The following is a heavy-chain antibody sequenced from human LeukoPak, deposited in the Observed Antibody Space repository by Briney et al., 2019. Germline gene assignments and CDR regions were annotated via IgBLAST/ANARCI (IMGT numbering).Heavy chain of an antibody. D-gene: IGHD3-3*01. Sequence: SETLSLTCTVSGGSISSYYWSWIRQPAGKGLEWIGRIYTSGSTNYNPSLKSRVTMSVDTSMNQFSLKLSSVTAADTAVYYCARAITIFGVVSHFDYWGQGTLVTVSS. J-gene: IGHJ4*02. CDR2: IYTSGST. CDR1: GGSISSYY. CDR3: ARAITIFGVVSHFDY. V-gene: IGHV4-4*07.